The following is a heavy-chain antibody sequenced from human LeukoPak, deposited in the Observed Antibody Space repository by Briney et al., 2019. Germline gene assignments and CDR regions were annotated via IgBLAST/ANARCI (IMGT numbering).Heavy chain of an antibody. CDR1: GFTLNSYA. CDR2: ISGNGGST. J-gene: IGHJ6*03. Sequence: PGGSLRLSCAASGFTLNSYAMHWVRQAPGKGLEYVSAISGNGGSTYYANSVKGRFTISRDNSKNTLYLQMGSLRDEDMAVYYCARGPGPTYYYYYYVDVWGKGTTVTVSS. CDR3: ARGPGPTYYYYYYVDV. V-gene: IGHV3-64*01.